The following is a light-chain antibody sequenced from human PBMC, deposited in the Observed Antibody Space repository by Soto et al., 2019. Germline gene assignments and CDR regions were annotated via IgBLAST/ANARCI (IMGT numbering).Light chain of an antibody. Sequence: ETVMTRSPATLSVSPGERATLSCRASQTVSSNLAWYQQKPGQAPRLLIYGASTRATGIPARFSGSGSGTEFTLTISSLQSEDFAVYYCQQYYNWPPLTFGQGTRLEI. CDR2: GAS. J-gene: IGKJ5*01. V-gene: IGKV3-15*01. CDR3: QQYYNWPPLT. CDR1: QTVSSN.